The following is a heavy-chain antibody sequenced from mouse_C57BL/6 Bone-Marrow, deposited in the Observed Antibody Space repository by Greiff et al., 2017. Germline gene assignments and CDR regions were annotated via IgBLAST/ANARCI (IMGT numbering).Heavy chain of an antibody. Sequence: EVQRVESGAELVRPGASVKLSCTASGFNIKDDYMHWVKQRPEQGLEWIGWIDPENGDTEYASKFQGKATITADTSSNTAYLQLSSLTSEDTAVYYCTTGNGYFWYFDVWGTGTTVTVSS. CDR1: GFNIKDDY. CDR3: TTGNGYFWYFDV. D-gene: IGHD2-3*01. V-gene: IGHV14-4*01. J-gene: IGHJ1*03. CDR2: IDPENGDT.